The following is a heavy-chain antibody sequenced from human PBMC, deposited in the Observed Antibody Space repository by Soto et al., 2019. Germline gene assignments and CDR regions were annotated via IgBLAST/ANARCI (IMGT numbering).Heavy chain of an antibody. V-gene: IGHV3-74*01. CDR3: ARGDRGGFDL. CDR2: VHSDGTTT. Sequence: EVQLVESGGGLVQPGESLRLSCAASGFTFDYYWMHWVRQAPGKGLVWVSRVHSDGTTTTYADSVKGRFTISRDNARNTVYLQMRSLRAEDTAIYYCARGDRGGFDLWGHGTVVTVSS. CDR1: GFTFDYYW. D-gene: IGHD3-10*01. J-gene: IGHJ3*01.